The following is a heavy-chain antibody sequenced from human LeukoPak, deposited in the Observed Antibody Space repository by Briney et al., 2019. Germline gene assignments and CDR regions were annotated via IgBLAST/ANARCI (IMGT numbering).Heavy chain of an antibody. CDR3: ARDESGTTDYYYYYYMDV. Sequence: GGSLRLSCAASGFTFSSYSMNWVRQAPGKGLEWVSSISSSSSYIYYADSVKGRFTISRDNAKNSLYLQMNSLRAEDTAVYYCARDESGTTDYYYYYYMDVWGKGTTVTVSS. CDR1: GFTFSSYS. V-gene: IGHV3-21*01. CDR2: ISSSSSYI. D-gene: IGHD1-7*01. J-gene: IGHJ6*03.